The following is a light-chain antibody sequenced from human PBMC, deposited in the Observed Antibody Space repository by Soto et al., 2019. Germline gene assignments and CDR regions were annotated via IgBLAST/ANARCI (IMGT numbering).Light chain of an antibody. J-gene: IGKJ4*01. CDR2: GAS. CDR1: QSVSSSF. CDR3: QQCRNWPLT. V-gene: IGKV3D-20*02. Sequence: EIVLTQSPGTLSLSPGERATLSCRASQSVSSSFLAWYQQKPGQAPRLLIYGASSRATGIPDRFSGSGYGTEFTLTISSLQSEDFAVYFCQQCRNWPLTFGGGPKADIK.